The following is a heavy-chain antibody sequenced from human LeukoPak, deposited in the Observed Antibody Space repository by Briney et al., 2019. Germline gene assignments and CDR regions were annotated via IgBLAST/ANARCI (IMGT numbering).Heavy chain of an antibody. V-gene: IGHV4-4*02. CDR3: ARERVEMATITTGDAFDI. Sequence: SGTLSLTCAVSGGSISSSNWWSWVRQPPGKGLEWIGYIYYSGSTNYNPSLKSRVTISVDTSKNQFSLKLSSVTAADTAVYYCARERVEMATITTGDAFDIWGQGTMVTVSS. CDR2: IYYSGST. J-gene: IGHJ3*02. CDR1: GGSISSSNW. D-gene: IGHD5-24*01.